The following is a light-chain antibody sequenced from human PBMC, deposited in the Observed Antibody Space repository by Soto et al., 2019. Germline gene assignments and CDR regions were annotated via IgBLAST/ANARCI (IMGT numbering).Light chain of an antibody. CDR3: HQYNSSPLT. CDR2: DAS. J-gene: IGKJ4*01. Sequence: EIVMTQSPATLSVSPGERATLSCRASQSVSSNLAWYQQKPGQAPRLLIYDASTRPTGIPARFSGSGSGTEFSLTISSLQSEDFAVYYCHQYNSSPLTFGGGTQVEIK. CDR1: QSVSSN. V-gene: IGKV3-15*01.